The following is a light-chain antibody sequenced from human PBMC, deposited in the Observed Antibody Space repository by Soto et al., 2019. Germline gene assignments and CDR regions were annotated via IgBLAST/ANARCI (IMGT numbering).Light chain of an antibody. V-gene: IGLV2-14*01. CDR1: SSDVGGYNY. J-gene: IGLJ1*01. CDR2: DVS. Sequence: QSVLTQPASVSGSPGQSITISCTGTSSDVGGYNYVSWYQQHPGKAPKLMIYDVSNRPSGVSNRFSGSKSGNTASLTISGLQVEDEADYYCSSYTSSSTLYVCGTGTKVTVL. CDR3: SSYTSSSTLYV.